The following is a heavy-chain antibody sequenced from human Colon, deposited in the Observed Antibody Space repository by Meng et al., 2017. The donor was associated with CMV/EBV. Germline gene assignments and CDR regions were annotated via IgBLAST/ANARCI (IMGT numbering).Heavy chain of an antibody. V-gene: IGHV3-20*04. Sequence: GGSLRLSCAASGFTFDDYGMSWVRQAPGKGLEWVSGINWNGGSTGYADSVKGRFTISRDNAKNSLYLQMNSLRAEDTALYYCARGIGYCSGGSCYSDYWGQGTPVTVSS. D-gene: IGHD2-15*01. CDR2: INWNGGST. J-gene: IGHJ4*02. CDR1: GFTFDDYG. CDR3: ARGIGYCSGGSCYSDY.